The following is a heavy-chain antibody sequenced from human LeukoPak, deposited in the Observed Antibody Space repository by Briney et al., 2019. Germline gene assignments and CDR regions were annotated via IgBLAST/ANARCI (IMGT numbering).Heavy chain of an antibody. CDR3: AKAEDSSSIYYYYYMDV. D-gene: IGHD6-6*01. V-gene: IGHV3-30*02. CDR2: IRYDGSNK. Sequence: GGSLRLSCAASGFTFSSYGMHWVRQAPGKGLEWVAFIRYDGSNKYYADSVKGRFTISRDNSKNTVYLQMNSLRAEDTAVYYCAKAEDSSSIYYYYYMDVWGKGTTVTVSS. CDR1: GFTFSSYG. J-gene: IGHJ6*03.